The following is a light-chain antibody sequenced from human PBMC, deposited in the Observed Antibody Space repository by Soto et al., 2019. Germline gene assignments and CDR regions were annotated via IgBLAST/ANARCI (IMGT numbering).Light chain of an antibody. CDR1: SSDVGRYNY. J-gene: IGLJ2*01. Sequence: QSALTQPASVSGSYGQSITISCTGTSSDVGRYNYVSWFQQHPGKAPKLIIFEVSTRPSGVSNRFSGSKSGNTASLTISGLQIEDEADYYCTSYTSSTSAVFGGGTKLTVL. CDR3: TSYTSSTSAV. CDR2: EVS. V-gene: IGLV2-14*01.